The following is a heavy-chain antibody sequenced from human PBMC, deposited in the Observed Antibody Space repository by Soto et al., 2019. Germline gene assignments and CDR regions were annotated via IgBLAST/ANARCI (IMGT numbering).Heavy chain of an antibody. CDR1: GLTFSASA. CDR2: IRNKADNYAT. Sequence: GSLRLSCVVSGLTFSASAMHWVRQASGKGLAWVGRIRNKADNYATVYAALVQGRFTIGRDDSRGIAYLQMTSLKTEDTAVYYGCGHDARCAAGDYWGQRARVT. CDR3: CGHDARCAAGDY. D-gene: IGHD6-25*01. V-gene: IGHV3-73*01. J-gene: IGHJ4*02.